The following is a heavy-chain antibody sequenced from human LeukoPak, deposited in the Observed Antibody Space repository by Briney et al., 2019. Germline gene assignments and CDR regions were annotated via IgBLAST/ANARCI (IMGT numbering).Heavy chain of an antibody. V-gene: IGHV4-39*07. J-gene: IGHJ5*02. CDR1: GGSISSGSYY. D-gene: IGHD1-26*01. CDR2: IYYSGST. Sequence: PSETLSLTCTVSGGSISSGSYYWGWIRQPPGKGLEWIGNIYYSGSTYYNPSLKSRVSISVDTSKNQFSLKLTSVTAADTAVYYCARIPSRGMGFDPWGQGTLVTVSS. CDR3: ARIPSRGMGFDP.